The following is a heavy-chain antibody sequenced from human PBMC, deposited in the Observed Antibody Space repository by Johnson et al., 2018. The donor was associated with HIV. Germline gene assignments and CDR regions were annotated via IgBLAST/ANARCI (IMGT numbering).Heavy chain of an antibody. V-gene: IGHV3-23*04. D-gene: IGHD2-8*02. Sequence: EVQLVESGGGLVQPGGSLRLSCAASGFTFSSYAMSWVRQAPGKGLEWVSAISGSGGSTYYADSVKGRFTISRDNSKNTLYLQMNSLRDEDTAVYFCARDLAYGDIVLVSAFDIWGQGTMVTVSS. J-gene: IGHJ3*02. CDR3: ARDLAYGDIVLVSAFDI. CDR2: ISGSGGST. CDR1: GFTFSSYA.